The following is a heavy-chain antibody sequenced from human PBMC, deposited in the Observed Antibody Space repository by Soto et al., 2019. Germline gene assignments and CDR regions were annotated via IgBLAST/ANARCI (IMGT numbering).Heavy chain of an antibody. CDR1: SSSNANAHY. Sequence: PSETLSLTCAVSSSSNANAHYCGWIRQPPGEGLGWVGCFHRGGPTYYRPSLKSRLAISVDMSKKRVSLILTCVTADDTAVYYCINSQGVSRADSWGQGILVTVSS. CDR2: FHRGGPT. D-gene: IGHD3-16*01. CDR3: INSQGVSRADS. J-gene: IGHJ5*01. V-gene: IGHV4-38-2*01.